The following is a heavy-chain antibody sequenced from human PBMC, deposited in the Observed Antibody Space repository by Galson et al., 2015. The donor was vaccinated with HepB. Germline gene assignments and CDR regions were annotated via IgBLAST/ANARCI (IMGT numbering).Heavy chain of an antibody. CDR3: ASPFCTGGSCYPLWY. D-gene: IGHD2-15*01. CDR1: GFTVSNTY. CDR2: IYSGGAT. V-gene: IGHV3-53*01. Sequence: SLRLSCAASGFTVSNTYMNWVGQAPGKGLEWVSVIYSGGATYYADSVKGRFTISRDNSENTLYLHVNNLRAEDTAVYYCASPFCTGGSCYPLWYWGQGTLVTVSS. J-gene: IGHJ4*02.